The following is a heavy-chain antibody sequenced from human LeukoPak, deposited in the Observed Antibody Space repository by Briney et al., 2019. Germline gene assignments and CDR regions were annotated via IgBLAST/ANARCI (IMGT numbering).Heavy chain of an antibody. CDR3: ASDGTVTQNKHASDI. CDR2: INPSGGST. J-gene: IGHJ3*02. D-gene: IGHD4-17*01. CDR1: GYTFTSYY. V-gene: IGHV1-46*01. Sequence: ASVKVSCKASGYTFTSYYMHWVRQAPGQGLEWMGIINPSGGSTSYAQKFQGRVTMTRDTSTSTVYMELSRLRSEDTAVYYCASDGTVTQNKHASDIWGQGTMVTVSS.